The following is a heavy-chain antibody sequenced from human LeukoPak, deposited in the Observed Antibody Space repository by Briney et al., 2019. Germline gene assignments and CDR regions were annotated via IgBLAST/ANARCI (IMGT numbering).Heavy chain of an antibody. CDR3: AKDLALYYYDSSGPDY. D-gene: IGHD3-22*01. J-gene: IGHJ4*02. CDR1: GFTFSGYG. CDR2: IWYDGSKQ. V-gene: IGHV3-30*02. Sequence: GGSLRLSCAASGFTFSGYGMHWVRQAPGKGLEWVAFIWYDGSKQYYADSVKGRFTISGDNSKNTLYLQMNGLRAEDTAVYYCAKDLALYYYDSSGPDYWGQGTLVTVSS.